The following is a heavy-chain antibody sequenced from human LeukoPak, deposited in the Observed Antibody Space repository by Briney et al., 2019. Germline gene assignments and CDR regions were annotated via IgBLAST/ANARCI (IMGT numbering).Heavy chain of an antibody. Sequence: SETLSLTCTVSGASISNFYWSWIRQPPGKGLEWIGEVYYSGTTKYNPSLKSRVTISVDTSKNQFSLKLSSVTAADTAVYYCARAFGYYYDSSGYNFDFWGQGTLVTVSS. J-gene: IGHJ4*02. CDR3: ARAFGYYYDSSGYNFDF. V-gene: IGHV4-59*01. CDR1: GASISNFY. D-gene: IGHD3-22*01. CDR2: VYYSGTT.